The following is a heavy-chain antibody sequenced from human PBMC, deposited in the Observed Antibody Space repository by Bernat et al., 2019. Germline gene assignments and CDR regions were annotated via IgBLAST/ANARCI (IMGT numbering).Heavy chain of an antibody. J-gene: IGHJ6*03. Sequence: QVQLQESGPGLVEPSGTLSLTCGVSGGSVSSKNWWGWVRQSPGKGLEWIGEVYYNGNTNYNPSLSGRVTISVDKSKNQFSLKLTSVTAADTAVYYCAGPYYYYLDVWGTGTTVTVSS. CDR1: GGSVSSKNW. V-gene: IGHV4-4*02. CDR3: AGPYYYYLDV. CDR2: VYYNGNT.